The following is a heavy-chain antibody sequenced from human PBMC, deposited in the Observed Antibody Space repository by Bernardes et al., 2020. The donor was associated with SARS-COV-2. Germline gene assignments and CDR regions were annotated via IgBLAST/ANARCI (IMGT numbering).Heavy chain of an antibody. J-gene: IGHJ4*02. CDR1: GFSLSRHW. CDR3: ARRMYSSNSYYFDY. V-gene: IGHV3-74*01. D-gene: IGHD6-13*01. Sequence: GGSLSRSCVASGFSLSRHWMHWVRQAPGKGLVWVARINEDGSVTSTADAVKGRFTISRDNAKNTLYLQMNSLRVDDTAVYYCARRMYSSNSYYFDYWGQGTLVTVSS. CDR2: INEDGSVT.